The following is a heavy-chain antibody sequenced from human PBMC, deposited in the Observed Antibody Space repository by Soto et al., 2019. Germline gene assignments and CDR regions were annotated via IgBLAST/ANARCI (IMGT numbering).Heavy chain of an antibody. CDR2: VSGSGAGT. Sequence: EVQLLESGGQWVQPGGSLRLSCAASGFTFASYAMSWVRQAPGKGLEWVSAVSGSGAGTYYADSVKGRFTISRDNSEKTLFLQMNSLRAEDTAVYFCAKNPPTVTTSYHYYYYMDVWGKGTTVTVSS. J-gene: IGHJ6*03. V-gene: IGHV3-23*01. CDR1: GFTFASYA. D-gene: IGHD4-17*01. CDR3: AKNPPTVTTSYHYYYYMDV.